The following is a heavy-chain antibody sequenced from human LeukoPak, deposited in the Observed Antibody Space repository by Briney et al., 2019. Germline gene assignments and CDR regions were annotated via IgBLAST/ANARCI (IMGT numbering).Heavy chain of an antibody. D-gene: IGHD3-22*01. J-gene: IGHJ3*02. Sequence: GGSLRLSCAASGFTFSSYAMHWVRQAPGKGLEYVSAISSNGGSTYYANSVKGRFTISRDNSKNTLYLQMGSLRAEDMAVYYCARSGASNYYDSSGYRSGPITAFDIWGQGTMVTVSA. CDR1: GFTFSSYA. CDR3: ARSGASNYYDSSGYRSGPITAFDI. V-gene: IGHV3-64*01. CDR2: ISSNGGST.